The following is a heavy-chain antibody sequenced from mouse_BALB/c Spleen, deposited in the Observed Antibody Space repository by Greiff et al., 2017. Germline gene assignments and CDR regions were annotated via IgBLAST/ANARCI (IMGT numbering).Heavy chain of an antibody. CDR3: ARHRGDGYYDYAMDY. Sequence: EVKLQESGGGLVKPGGSLKLSCAASGFAFSSYDMSWVRQTPEKRLEWVAYISSGGGSTYYPDTVKGRFTISRDNAKNTLYLQMSSLKSEDTAMYYCARHRGDGYYDYAMDYWGQGTSVTVSS. V-gene: IGHV5-12-1*01. J-gene: IGHJ4*01. CDR1: GFAFSSYD. CDR2: ISSGGGST. D-gene: IGHD2-3*01.